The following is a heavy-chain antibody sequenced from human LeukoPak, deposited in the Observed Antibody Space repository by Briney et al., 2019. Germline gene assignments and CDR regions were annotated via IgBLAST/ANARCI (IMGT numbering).Heavy chain of an antibody. CDR3: ATYPITDRGFDI. J-gene: IGHJ3*02. Sequence: ASVKVSCKASGGTFSSYAISWVRQAPGQGLEWMGWMNPNSGNTGYAQKFQGRVTMTRNTSISTAYMELSSLRSEDTAVYYCATYPITDRGFDIWGQGTMVTVSS. D-gene: IGHD1-14*01. CDR1: GGTFSSYA. V-gene: IGHV1-8*02. CDR2: MNPNSGNT.